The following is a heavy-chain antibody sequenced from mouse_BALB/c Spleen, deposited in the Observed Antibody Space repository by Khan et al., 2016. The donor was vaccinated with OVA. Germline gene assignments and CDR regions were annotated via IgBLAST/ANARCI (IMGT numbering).Heavy chain of an antibody. Sequence: EVQLVESGGGLVQPGGSLKLSCAASGFTFSSYGMSWVRQTPEKRLELVASINSDGGSTYYPDSLKGRFTISRDIAKNTLYLQMSSLKSEDTAMYYCARRASIINWGQGTTLTVSS. CDR2: INSDGGST. CDR3: ARRASIIN. J-gene: IGHJ2*01. CDR1: GFTFSSYG. D-gene: IGHD1-2*01. V-gene: IGHV5-6-3*01.